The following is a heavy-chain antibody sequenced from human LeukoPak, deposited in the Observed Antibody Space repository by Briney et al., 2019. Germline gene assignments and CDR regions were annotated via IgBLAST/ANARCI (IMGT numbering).Heavy chain of an antibody. CDR2: IYTSGST. J-gene: IGHJ4*02. Sequence: SETLSLTCTVSGGSISSYYWSWIRQPAGKGLEWIGRIYTSGSTNYNPSLKSRVTMSVDTSKNQFSLKLSSVTAADTAVYYCARGPAPQDYHDSSGISSNGFIDYWGQGTLVTVSS. D-gene: IGHD3-22*01. V-gene: IGHV4-4*07. CDR1: GGSISSYY. CDR3: ARGPAPQDYHDSSGISSNGFIDY.